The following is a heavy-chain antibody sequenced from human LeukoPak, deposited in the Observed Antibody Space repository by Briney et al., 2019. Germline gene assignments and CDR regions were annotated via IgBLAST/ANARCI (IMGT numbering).Heavy chain of an antibody. J-gene: IGHJ4*02. CDR3: AKGLRGWWGEYYFDY. CDR2: ISGSGGST. CDR1: GFTFSSYA. D-gene: IGHD3-16*01. V-gene: IGHV3-23*01. Sequence: GGSLRLSCAASGFTFSSYAMSWVRQAPGKGLEWVSAISGSGGSTYYAASVKGRFTIPRHNSKNPLYLQMNRLRAEDTAVYYCAKGLRGWWGEYYFDYWGQGTLVTVSS.